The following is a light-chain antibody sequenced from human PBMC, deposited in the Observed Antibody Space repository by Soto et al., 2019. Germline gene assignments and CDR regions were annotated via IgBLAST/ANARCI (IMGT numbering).Light chain of an antibody. V-gene: IGLV1-47*01. J-gene: IGLJ2*01. Sequence: QPVLTQPPSASGTPGQRVTISCFGSSSNIGRNYVYWFQQLPGTAPKLLIYRDNQRPSGVPDRFAGSKSGTSASLAISGLRAEDEADYYCAAWDDNLSGVFGGGTKVTVL. CDR2: RDN. CDR1: SSNIGRNY. CDR3: AAWDDNLSGV.